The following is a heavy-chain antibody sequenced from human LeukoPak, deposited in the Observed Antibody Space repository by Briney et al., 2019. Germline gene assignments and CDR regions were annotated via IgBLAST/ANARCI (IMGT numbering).Heavy chain of an antibody. V-gene: IGHV1-46*01. CDR1: GYTFTSYF. D-gene: IGHD5-18*01. CDR3: ARALPHRRLMDTTMEQHWFDP. J-gene: IGHJ5*02. CDR2: INPSGGST. Sequence: ASVKVSCKASGYTFTSYFMHWVRQAPGRGLEWMGLINPSGGSTRYAQKFQGRVTMTRDMSTSTVYMELSSLRSEDTAVYYCARALPHRRLMDTTMEQHWFDPWGQGTLVTVSS.